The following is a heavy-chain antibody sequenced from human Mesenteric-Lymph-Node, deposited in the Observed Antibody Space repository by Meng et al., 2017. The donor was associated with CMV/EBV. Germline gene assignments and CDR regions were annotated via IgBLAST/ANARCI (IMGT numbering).Heavy chain of an antibody. CDR2: ISVDERST. D-gene: IGHD3-10*01. Sequence: GFSVSSFWMHWVHRAPGKGLEWVARISVDERSTTYADSVKGRLSTSRDNVETPLYLQMDSLRVDDTAMYFCARDHYYGSGSSLLPDYWGQGTLVTVSS. V-gene: IGHV3-74*01. CDR3: ARDHYYGSGSSLLPDY. J-gene: IGHJ4*02. CDR1: GFSVSSFW.